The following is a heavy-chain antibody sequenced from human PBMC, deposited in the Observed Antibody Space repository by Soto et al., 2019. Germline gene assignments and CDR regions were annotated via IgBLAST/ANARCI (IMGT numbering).Heavy chain of an antibody. J-gene: IGHJ4*02. V-gene: IGHV4-4*02. CDR2: MSHIGSV. CDR3: ARSLGWYAIDY. CDR1: GVSIGSSYY. Sequence: QLLLQESGPGLVQPSGSLSLSCVVSGVSIGSSYYWGWVRQPPGKGLEWLGDMSHIGSVNYSPSLKSRVTISMDKSQNQFSLKLNSMTAADTAVYYCARSLGWYAIDYWGQGTLVIVSS. D-gene: IGHD6-19*01.